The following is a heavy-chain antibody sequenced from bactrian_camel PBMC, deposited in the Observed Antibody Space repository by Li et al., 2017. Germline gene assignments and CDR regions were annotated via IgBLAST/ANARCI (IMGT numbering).Heavy chain of an antibody. D-gene: IGHD5*01. V-gene: IGHV3S55*01. CDR3: VRDSETGWAFGY. Sequence: HVQLVESGGGSVQAGGSLRLSCDFSGYPRSSYCLGWFRQAPGKEREAVAAIDRDGSTTYTDSVKGRFTISQDDAKKTLYLQMNTLKPEDTAVYYCVRDSETGWAFGYWGQGTQVTVS. CDR1: GYPRSSYC. J-gene: IGHJ6*01. CDR2: IDRDGST.